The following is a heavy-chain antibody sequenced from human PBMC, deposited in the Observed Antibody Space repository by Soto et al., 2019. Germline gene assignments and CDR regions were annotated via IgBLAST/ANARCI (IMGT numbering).Heavy chain of an antibody. CDR3: AIEYYYDGSAYFDY. D-gene: IGHD3-22*01. CDR2: IYDSGST. CDR1: GDSVSSDSYY. Sequence: QVQLQESGPGLVKPSETLSLTCTVSGDSVSSDSYYWTWIRQPPGKGLEWIGNIYDSGSTNYNPSLKSRVTMSVDTPKNQFSVRLSSVTAADTAVYYCAIEYYYDGSAYFDYWGQGTLVTVSS. J-gene: IGHJ4*02. V-gene: IGHV4-61*01.